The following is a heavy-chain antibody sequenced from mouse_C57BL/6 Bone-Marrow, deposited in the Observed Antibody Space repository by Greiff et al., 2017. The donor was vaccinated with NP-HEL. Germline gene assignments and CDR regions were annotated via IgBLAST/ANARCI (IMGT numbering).Heavy chain of an antibody. CDR3: AGGYDYDD. D-gene: IGHD2-4*01. CDR1: GYSITSGYY. Sequence: EVQLQQSGPGLVKPSPSLSLTCSVTGYSITSGYYWNWIRQFPGNKLEWRGYIRYDGSNNYNPSLKNRISITRDTSRNQFFLKLNSVTTEDTATYYCAGGYDYDDWGQGTTLTVSS. CDR2: IRYDGSN. J-gene: IGHJ2*01. V-gene: IGHV3-6*01.